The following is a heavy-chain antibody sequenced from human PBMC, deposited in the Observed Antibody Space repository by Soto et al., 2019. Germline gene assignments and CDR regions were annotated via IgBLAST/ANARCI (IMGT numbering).Heavy chain of an antibody. CDR2: IYYSGST. V-gene: IGHV4-59*12. D-gene: IGHD4-17*01. Sequence: SETLSLTCTVSGGNIGSYYWSWIRQPPGKGLEWIGYIYYSGSTYHNPSLKSRVTISVDTSKNQFSLKLSSVTAADTAVYYCARAGLIMTTVTTFDYWGQGTLVTVSS. CDR3: ARAGLIMTTVTTFDY. J-gene: IGHJ4*02. CDR1: GGNIGSYY.